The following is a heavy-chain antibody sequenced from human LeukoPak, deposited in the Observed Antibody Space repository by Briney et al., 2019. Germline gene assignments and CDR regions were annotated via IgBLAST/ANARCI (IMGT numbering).Heavy chain of an antibody. J-gene: IGHJ4*02. V-gene: IGHV3-64D*06. CDR2: ISSNGGST. Sequence: GGSLGLSCSASGFTFSSYGMHWVRQAPGKGLEYVSAISSNGGSTYYADSVKGRFIISRDNSKNTLYLQMSSLRAEDTAVYYCVKDYYDSSGNYWGQGTLVTVSS. CDR3: VKDYYDSSGNY. CDR1: GFTFSSYG. D-gene: IGHD3-22*01.